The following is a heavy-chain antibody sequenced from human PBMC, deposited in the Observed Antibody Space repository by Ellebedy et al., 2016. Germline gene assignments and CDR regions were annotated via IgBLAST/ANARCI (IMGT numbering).Heavy chain of an antibody. D-gene: IGHD3-22*01. CDR1: RYTFTGYY. J-gene: IGHJ3*02. CDR3: ATAKTDSSGYYYLRAFDI. CDR2: INPNSGGT. Sequence: ASVKVSCXASRYTFTGYYMHRVRLAPGQGPEWMGWINPNSGGTNYAQEFQGRVTMTRDTSISTAYMELSSLRSEDTAVYYCATAKTDSSGYYYLRAFDIWGQGTMVTVSS. V-gene: IGHV1-2*02.